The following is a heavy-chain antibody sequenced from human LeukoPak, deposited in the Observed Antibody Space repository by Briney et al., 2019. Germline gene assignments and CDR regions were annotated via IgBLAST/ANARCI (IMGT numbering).Heavy chain of an antibody. Sequence: QPGGSLRLSCAASGFTFSDCYVSWIRQAPGKGLEWVSYISSSGSTIYYADSVKGRFTISRDNAKNSLYLQMNSLRAEDTAVYYCASSEVRAFDYWGQGTLVTVSS. CDR1: GFTFSDCY. CDR2: ISSSGSTI. J-gene: IGHJ4*02. CDR3: ASSEVRAFDY. V-gene: IGHV3-11*01. D-gene: IGHD6-25*01.